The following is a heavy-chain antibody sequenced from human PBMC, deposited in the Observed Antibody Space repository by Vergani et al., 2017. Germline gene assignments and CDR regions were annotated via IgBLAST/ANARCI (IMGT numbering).Heavy chain of an antibody. Sequence: QLQLQESGSGLVKPSQTLSLTCAVSGGSISSGGYSWSWIRQPPGKGLEWIGEINHSGSTNYNPSLKSRVTISVDTSKNQFSLKLSSVTAADTAVYYCSRGCQGIVVVPAARPDYYYGMDVWGQGTTVTVSS. J-gene: IGHJ6*02. V-gene: IGHV4-30-2*01. CDR1: GGSISSGGYS. D-gene: IGHD2-2*01. CDR3: SRGCQGIVVVPAARPDYYYGMDV. CDR2: INHSGST.